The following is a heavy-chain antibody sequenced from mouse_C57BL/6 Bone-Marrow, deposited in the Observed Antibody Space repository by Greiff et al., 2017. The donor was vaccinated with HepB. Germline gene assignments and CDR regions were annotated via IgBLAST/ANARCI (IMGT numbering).Heavy chain of an antibody. D-gene: IGHD2-2*01. CDR2: ISDGGSYT. V-gene: IGHV5-4*03. CDR1: GFTFSSYA. CDR3: ARSRSTMVTTGFAY. J-gene: IGHJ3*01. Sequence: EVMLVESGGGLVKPGGSLKLSCAASGFTFSSYAMSWVRQTPEKRLEWVATISDGGSYTYYPDNVKGRFTISRDNAKNNLYLQMSHLKSEDTAMYYCARSRSTMVTTGFAYWGQGTLVTVSA.